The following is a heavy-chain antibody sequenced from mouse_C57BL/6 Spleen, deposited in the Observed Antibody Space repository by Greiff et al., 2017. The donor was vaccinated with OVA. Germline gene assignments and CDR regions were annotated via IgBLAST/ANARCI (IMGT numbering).Heavy chain of an antibody. D-gene: IGHD2-4*01. V-gene: IGHV1-53*01. CDR3: ARGGYYDYYYYAMDY. J-gene: IGHJ4*01. Sequence: QVQLQQPGTELVKPGASVKLSCKASGYTFTSYWMHWVKQRPGQGLEWIGNINPSNGGTNYNEKFKSKATLTVDKSSSTAYMQLSSLTSEDSAVYYCARGGYYDYYYYAMDYWGQGTSVTVSS. CDR1: GYTFTSYW. CDR2: INPSNGGT.